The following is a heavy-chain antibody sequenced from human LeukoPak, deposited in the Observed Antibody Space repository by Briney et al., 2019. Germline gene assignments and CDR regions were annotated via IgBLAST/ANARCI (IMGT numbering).Heavy chain of an antibody. CDR1: GFTFSSYG. CDR2: IWYDGSNK. J-gene: IGHJ4*02. CDR3: ARDRSLYYDILTGYNSSFDY. Sequence: GRSLRLSCAASGFTFSSYGMHWVRQAPGKGLEWVAVIWYDGSNKYYADSVKGRFTISRDNSKNTLYLQMNSLRAEDTAVYYCARDRSLYYDILTGYNSSFDYWGQGTLVTVSS. V-gene: IGHV3-33*01. D-gene: IGHD3-9*01.